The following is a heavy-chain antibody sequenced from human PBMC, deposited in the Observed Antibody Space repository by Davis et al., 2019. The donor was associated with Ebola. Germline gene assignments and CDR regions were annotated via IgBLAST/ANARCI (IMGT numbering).Heavy chain of an antibody. Sequence: GGSLRLSCAASGSTFSSYAMSWVRQAPGKGLEWVSAISGSGGSTYYADSVKGRFTISRDNSKNTLYLQMNSLRAEDTAVYYCATTPQYSSGQNKPFDYWGQGTLVTVSS. J-gene: IGHJ4*02. CDR3: ATTPQYSSGQNKPFDY. CDR1: GSTFSSYA. CDR2: ISGSGGST. V-gene: IGHV3-23*01. D-gene: IGHD6-19*01.